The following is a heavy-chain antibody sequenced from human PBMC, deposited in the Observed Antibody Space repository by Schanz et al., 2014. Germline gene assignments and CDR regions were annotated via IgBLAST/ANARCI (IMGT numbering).Heavy chain of an antibody. CDR2: ISGSSRTI. CDR3: ARGGSGSHYRRDY. J-gene: IGHJ4*02. Sequence: EVQLVESGGGLIQPGGSLRLSCAASGFGFSSYSMNWVRQAPGKGLEWVSYISGSSRTIYYADSMKGRFTVSRDNAENALYLQMNSLRAEDTGLYFCARGGSGSHYRRDYWGQGTLVTVSS. CDR1: GFGFSSYS. V-gene: IGHV3-48*01. D-gene: IGHD1-26*01.